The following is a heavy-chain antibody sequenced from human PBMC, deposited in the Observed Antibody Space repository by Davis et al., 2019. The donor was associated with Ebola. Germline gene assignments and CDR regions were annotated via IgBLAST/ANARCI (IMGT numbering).Heavy chain of an antibody. Sequence: GESLKISCKGSGYSFSTYWIGWVRQLPGKGLDWMGIINPGDSDTRYSPSFQGQVTISADKSTSTVYLQWGSLKALDTAIYYCARPAVAGTEVAWFDSWGQGTLVTVSS. CDR1: GYSFSTYW. CDR3: ARPAVAGTEVAWFDS. CDR2: INPGDSDT. J-gene: IGHJ5*01. D-gene: IGHD6-19*01. V-gene: IGHV5-51*01.